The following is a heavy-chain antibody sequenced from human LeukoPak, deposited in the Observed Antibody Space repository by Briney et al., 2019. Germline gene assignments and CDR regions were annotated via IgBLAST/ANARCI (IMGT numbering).Heavy chain of an antibody. CDR2: IIPIFGTA. J-gene: IGHJ3*02. D-gene: IGHD2-2*01. V-gene: IGHV1-69*01. Sequence: SVKVSCKASGGTFSSYAISWVRQAPGQGLEWMGGIIPIFGTANYAQKFQGRVTIIADESTSTAYMELSSLRSEDTAVYYCARNGRVVVPVTDAFDIWGQGTMVTVSS. CDR1: GGTFSSYA. CDR3: ARNGRVVVPVTDAFDI.